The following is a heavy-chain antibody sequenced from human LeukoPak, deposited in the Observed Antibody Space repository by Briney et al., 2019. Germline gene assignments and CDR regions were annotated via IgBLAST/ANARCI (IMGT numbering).Heavy chain of an antibody. D-gene: IGHD2-8*02. J-gene: IGHJ4*02. CDR3: ATYRQVLLPFES. CDR1: GFTSSSYE. Sequence: GGSLRLSCAASGFTSSSYEMNWVRQAPGKGLELVANIKQDRSEKYYVDSVKGRFTISRDNAKNSLYLQMNSLRAEDTAVYYCATYRQVLLPFESWGQGTLVTVSS. V-gene: IGHV3-7*01. CDR2: IKQDRSEK.